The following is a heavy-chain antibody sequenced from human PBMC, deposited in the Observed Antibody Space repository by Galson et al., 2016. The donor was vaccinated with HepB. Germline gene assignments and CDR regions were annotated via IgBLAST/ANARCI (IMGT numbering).Heavy chain of an antibody. CDR2: ISFDGSHQ. CDR1: GFTFSTYA. Sequence: SLRLSCAASGFTFSTYAMHWVRQTPGKGLEWVALISFDGSHQYYTDSVKGRFTISRDNSKNTLYLQMNSLRPEDTAVYYCARDSRSFYYGDYTWYFDLWGRGTLVTVSS. CDR3: ARDSRSFYYGDYTWYFDL. J-gene: IGHJ2*01. D-gene: IGHD4-17*01. V-gene: IGHV3-30-3*01.